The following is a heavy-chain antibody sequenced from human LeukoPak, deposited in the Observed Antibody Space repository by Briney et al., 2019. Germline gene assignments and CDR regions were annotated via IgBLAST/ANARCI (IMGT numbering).Heavy chain of an antibody. CDR2: IKKDGSET. D-gene: IGHD6-19*01. Sequence: PGGSLRLSCAASGLTFNTYWMKWVRQAPGKGPEWVANIKKDGSETKYVESVKGRFTISRDNAKNSVYLEMNSLRVEDTAVYYCVGGVGWLSDYWGHGTLVTFSS. V-gene: IGHV3-7*04. CDR1: GLTFNTYW. J-gene: IGHJ4*01. CDR3: VGGVGWLSDY.